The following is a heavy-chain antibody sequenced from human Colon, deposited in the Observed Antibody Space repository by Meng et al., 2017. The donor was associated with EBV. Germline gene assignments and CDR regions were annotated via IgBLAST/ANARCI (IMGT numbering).Heavy chain of an antibody. D-gene: IGHD2-15*01. CDR1: GYSLSNYY. CDR2: INNYGST. CDR3: ARGTPNYDYYGLDV. Sequence: EQLVQSGGVVKMPGXSVKVSCEASGYSLSNYYMNWVRQAPGQGFEWMGIINNYGSTSYAQKFQDRVTVTKDTSTNTVYMELNSLRSEDTAVYYCARGTPNYDYYGLDVWGQGTLVTVSS. J-gene: IGHJ6*01. V-gene: IGHV1-46*01.